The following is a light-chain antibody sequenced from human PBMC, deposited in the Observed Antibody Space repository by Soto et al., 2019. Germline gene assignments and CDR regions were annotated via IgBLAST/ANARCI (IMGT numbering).Light chain of an antibody. CDR1: SRDVDAYDF. V-gene: IGLV2-11*01. CDR2: EVS. CDR3: CSFAGSFYV. J-gene: IGLJ1*01. Sequence: QSVLTQPRSVSGSPGQSVANSCTGTSRDVDAYDFVSWYQHHPGKAPKLIISEVSKRPSGVSHRFSGSKSGNTASLTISGLQAEDEADYFCCSFAGSFYVFGTGTKVTVL.